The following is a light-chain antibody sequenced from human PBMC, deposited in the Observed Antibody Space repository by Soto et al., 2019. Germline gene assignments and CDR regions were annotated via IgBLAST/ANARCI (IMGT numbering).Light chain of an antibody. V-gene: IGLV2-11*01. CDR2: DVS. CDR3: CSYAGSYTWV. J-gene: IGLJ3*02. Sequence: QSALTQPRSVSGSPGQSVTISCTGTSSDVGDYNYVSWYQLHPGRAPKLMIYDVSKRPSGVPDRFSGSKSDNTASLTISGLQAEDERDYYCCSYAGSYTWVFGGGTKVTVL. CDR1: SSDVGDYNY.